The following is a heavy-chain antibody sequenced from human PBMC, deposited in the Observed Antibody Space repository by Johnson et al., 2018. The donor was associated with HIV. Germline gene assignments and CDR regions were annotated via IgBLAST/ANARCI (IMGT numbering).Heavy chain of an antibody. D-gene: IGHD5-18*01. CDR2: ISSSGGST. CDR3: AKPLGGRDTAMVAIGFDI. J-gene: IGHJ3*02. CDR1: GFTFSSYE. V-gene: IGHV3-23*04. Sequence: EVQLVESGGGLVQPGGSLRLSCAASGFTFSSYEMNWVRQAPGKVLEWVSYISSSGGSTYYADSVKGRFTISRDNSKNTLYLQMNSLRAEDTAVYYCAKPLGGRDTAMVAIGFDIWGRGTIVIVSS.